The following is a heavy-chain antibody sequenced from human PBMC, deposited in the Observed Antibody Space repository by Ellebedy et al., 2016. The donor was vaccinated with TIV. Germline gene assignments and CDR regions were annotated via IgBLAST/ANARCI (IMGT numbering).Heavy chain of an antibody. CDR2: IYPGDSDT. V-gene: IGHV5-51*01. Sequence: GESLKISXKGSGYSFNAFWIGWVRQMPGKGLEWMGIIYPGDSDTRYSPSFQGQVTISVDKSITTAYLQWSSLKASDTAMYYCARVQSGSVGPFDYWGQGTLVTVSS. CDR1: GYSFNAFW. D-gene: IGHD5-12*01. J-gene: IGHJ4*02. CDR3: ARVQSGSVGPFDY.